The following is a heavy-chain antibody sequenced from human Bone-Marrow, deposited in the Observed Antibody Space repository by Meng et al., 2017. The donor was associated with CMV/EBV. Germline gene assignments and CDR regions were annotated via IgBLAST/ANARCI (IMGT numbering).Heavy chain of an antibody. Sequence: GESLKISCAASGFTFSSYWVSWVRQAPGKGLEWVASINQDGSERYYVDSVKGRFTISRDNAKNSLFLQMNSLRAEDTAQYSCARTKLCVVIPTGRNWYFDLWGRGTLVTVSS. D-gene: IGHD2-2*01. CDR2: INQDGSER. CDR3: ARTKLCVVIPTGRNWYFDL. J-gene: IGHJ2*01. CDR1: GFTFSSYW. V-gene: IGHV3-7*01.